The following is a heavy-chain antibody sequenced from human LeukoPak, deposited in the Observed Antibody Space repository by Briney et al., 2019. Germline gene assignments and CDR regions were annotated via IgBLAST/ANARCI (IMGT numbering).Heavy chain of an antibody. D-gene: IGHD2-2*01. CDR1: AFTCSNFT. Sequence: PGRSLTLYCAASAFTCSNFTFHWVRPAPGRGREWGAVLSFDVNNKAYADSVKGRFTIARDNSKHTLYVQMNRLRAEDTAVYYCARLTSPVASDFGGRGTLVTVSS. V-gene: IGHV3-30*04. CDR3: ARLTSPVASDF. J-gene: IGHJ4*02. CDR2: LSFDVNNK.